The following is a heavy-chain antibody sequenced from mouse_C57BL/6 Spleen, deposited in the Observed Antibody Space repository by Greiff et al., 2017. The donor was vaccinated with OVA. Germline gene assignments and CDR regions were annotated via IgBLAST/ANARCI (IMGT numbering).Heavy chain of an antibody. J-gene: IGHJ3*01. CDR2: LSYDGSN. CDR1: GYSITSGYY. CDR3: ARDWDVTY. Sequence: VQLQQSGPGLVKPSQSLSLTCSVSGYSITSGYYWYWIRQFPGNHLEWMGNLSYDGSNNYNPSLKNRSSITRDTSMNQFFLKLNAVTTEDTATYYCARDWDVTYWGQGTLVTVSA. V-gene: IGHV3-6*01. D-gene: IGHD4-1*01.